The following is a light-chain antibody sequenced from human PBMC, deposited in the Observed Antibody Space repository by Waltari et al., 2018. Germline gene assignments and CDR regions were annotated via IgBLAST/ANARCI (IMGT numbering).Light chain of an antibody. CDR2: KAS. V-gene: IGKV1-5*03. J-gene: IGKJ2*01. CDR3: QQYNSYSYT. CDR1: QNIGTW. Sequence: DIRMTQSPSSLFASVGDSVTITCRASQNIGTWLAWYQQKPGKAPNLLIYKASILESGVPSRFSGSGSGTEFILTISSLQPDDFATFYCQQYNSYSYTFGQGTKLEIK.